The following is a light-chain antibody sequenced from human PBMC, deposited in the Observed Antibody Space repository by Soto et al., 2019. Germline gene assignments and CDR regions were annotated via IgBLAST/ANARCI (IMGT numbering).Light chain of an antibody. Sequence: QSALTQPASVSGSPGQSITISCTGTSSDVGTYNLVSWYQQHPGKAPKLMIYEDSNRPSGVSNRFSGSKSGNTASLTISGLQAEDETDYYCCSFAGYYTSYVFGPVTKLTVL. CDR1: SSDVGTYNL. CDR2: EDS. CDR3: CSFAGYYTSYV. V-gene: IGLV2-23*01. J-gene: IGLJ1*01.